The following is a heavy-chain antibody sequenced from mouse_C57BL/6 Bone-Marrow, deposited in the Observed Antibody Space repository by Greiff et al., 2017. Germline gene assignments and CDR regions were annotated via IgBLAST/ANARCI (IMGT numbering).Heavy chain of an antibody. V-gene: IGHV5-4*01. CDR2: ITDGGSYT. CDR1: GFTFSSYA. CDR3: ARDRDGYYYAMDD. J-gene: IGHJ4*01. Sequence: EVKLVESGGGLVKPGGSLKLSCAASGFTFSSYAMSWVRQTPEKRLEWVATITDGGSYTYYPDNVKGRFTISRDNAKNNLYLQMSHLKSEDTAMYYCARDRDGYYYAMDDWGQGTSVTVSS. D-gene: IGHD2-3*01.